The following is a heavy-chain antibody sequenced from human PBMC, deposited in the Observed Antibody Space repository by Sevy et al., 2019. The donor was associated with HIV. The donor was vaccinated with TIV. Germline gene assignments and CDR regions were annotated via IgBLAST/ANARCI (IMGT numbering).Heavy chain of an antibody. Sequence: ASVKVSCKASGGTFSSYAISWVRQAPGQGLEWMGGIIPIFGTANYAQKFQGRVTITADESTSTAYMELSSLRSEETAVDYCARVYYDSSDQTSLYYYGMDVWGQGTTVTVSS. V-gene: IGHV1-69*13. CDR2: IIPIFGTA. CDR3: ARVYYDSSDQTSLYYYGMDV. D-gene: IGHD3-22*01. J-gene: IGHJ6*02. CDR1: GGTFSSYA.